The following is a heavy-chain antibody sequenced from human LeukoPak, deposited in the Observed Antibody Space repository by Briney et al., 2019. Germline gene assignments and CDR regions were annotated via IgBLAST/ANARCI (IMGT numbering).Heavy chain of an antibody. CDR1: GYTLTELS. D-gene: IGHD2-2*02. V-gene: IGHV1-24*01. CDR3: ATVLGYCSSTSCYTLKRDWYFDL. J-gene: IGHJ2*01. CDR2: FDPEDGET. Sequence: ASVKVSCKVSGYTLTELSMHWVRQAPGKGLEWMGGFDPEDGETIYAQKFQGRVTMTEDTSTDTAYMELSSLRSEDTAVYYCATVLGYCSSTSCYTLKRDWYFDLWGRGTLVTVSS.